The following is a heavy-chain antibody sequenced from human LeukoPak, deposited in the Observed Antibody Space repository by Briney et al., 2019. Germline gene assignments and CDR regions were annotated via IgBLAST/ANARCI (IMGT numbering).Heavy chain of an antibody. D-gene: IGHD3-9*01. Sequence: GGSLRLSCAASGFTFYSYAMTWVRQAPGKGLEWVSSISGSGSNTYYADSVKGRFTISRDNAKNTLYLQMNSLRAEDTAVYYCARLYYDILTGNYFDYWGQGTLVTVSS. CDR1: GFTFYSYA. CDR3: ARLYYDILTGNYFDY. J-gene: IGHJ4*02. CDR2: ISGSGSNT. V-gene: IGHV3-23*01.